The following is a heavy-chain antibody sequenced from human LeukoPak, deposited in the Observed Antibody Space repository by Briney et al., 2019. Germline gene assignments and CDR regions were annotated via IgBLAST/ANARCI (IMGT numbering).Heavy chain of an antibody. CDR2: IYSGGST. CDR1: GFTVSSNY. D-gene: IGHD2-2*01. V-gene: IGHV3-53*01. Sequence: GVSLRLSCAASGFTVSSNYMSWVRQAPGKGLEWVSVIYSGGSTYYADSVKGRSTISRDNSKNTLYLQMNSLRAEDTAVYYCTTDRDIVVVPAASYYYGMDVWGQGTTVTVSS. CDR3: TTDRDIVVVPAASYYYGMDV. J-gene: IGHJ6*02.